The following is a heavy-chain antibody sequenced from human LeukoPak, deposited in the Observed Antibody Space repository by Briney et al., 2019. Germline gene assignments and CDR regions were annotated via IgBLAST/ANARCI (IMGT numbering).Heavy chain of an antibody. D-gene: IGHD6-13*01. CDR1: GFTFSSYA. CDR3: ARSIAAAGTGYYFDY. J-gene: IGHJ4*02. V-gene: IGHV3-23*01. CDR2: ISGSGGST. Sequence: PGGSLRLSCAASGFTFSSYAMRWVRQAPGKGVEWVSAISGSGGSTYYADSVKGRFTISRDNSKNTLYLQMNSLRAEDTAVYYCARSIAAAGTGYYFDYWGQGTLVTVSS.